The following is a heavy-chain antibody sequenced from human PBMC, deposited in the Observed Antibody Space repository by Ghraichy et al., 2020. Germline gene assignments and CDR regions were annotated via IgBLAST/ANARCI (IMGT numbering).Heavy chain of an antibody. J-gene: IGHJ4*02. Sequence: GGSLRLSCAASGLSFGRFAMNWVRQAPGKGLEWISYISSSSSTTYYGDSVKGRFTVSRDNAKNTLFLQMNSLRDEDTAVYYCARERSDNYLDYWGQGTRVNVSS. CDR3: ARERSDNYLDY. CDR1: GLSFGRFA. CDR2: ISSSSSTT. D-gene: IGHD3-10*01. V-gene: IGHV3-48*02.